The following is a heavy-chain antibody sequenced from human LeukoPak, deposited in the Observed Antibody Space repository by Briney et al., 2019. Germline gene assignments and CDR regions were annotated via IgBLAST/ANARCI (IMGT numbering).Heavy chain of an antibody. Sequence: PSETLSLTCTVSGGSISRGAYYWSWIRQHPGKSLEWIGYIHYSGSTYYNPSLKSRVTISVDTSKNQFSLNLSSVTAADTAVYYGANSPEPHFYEESGFDYWGQGTLITVSS. J-gene: IGHJ4*02. D-gene: IGHD2/OR15-2a*01. CDR2: IHYSGST. CDR1: GGSISRGAYY. V-gene: IGHV4-31*03. CDR3: ANSPEPHFYEESGFDY.